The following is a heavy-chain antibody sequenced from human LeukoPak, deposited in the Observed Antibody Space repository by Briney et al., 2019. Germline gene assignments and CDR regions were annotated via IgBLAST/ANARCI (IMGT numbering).Heavy chain of an antibody. J-gene: IGHJ3*02. V-gene: IGHV3-7*01. D-gene: IGHD4-17*01. CDR2: IKQDGSEK. Sequence: PGGSLRLSCAASGFTFSSYWMSWVRQAPGKGLEWVANIKQDGSEKYYVASVKGRFTISRDNAKNSLYLQMNSLRAEDTAVYYCAREFYGDYNDAFDIWGQGTMVTVSS. CDR3: AREFYGDYNDAFDI. CDR1: GFTFSSYW.